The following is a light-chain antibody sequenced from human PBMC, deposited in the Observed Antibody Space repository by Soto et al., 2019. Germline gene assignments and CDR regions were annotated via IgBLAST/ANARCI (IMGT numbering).Light chain of an antibody. CDR3: QSFDRTTQV. CDR1: SGGIATNY. V-gene: IGLV6-57*04. CDR2: KDI. Sequence: NFMLTQPHSVSESPGKTVTISCTRSSGGIATNYVQWYQQRPGSGPTTLIYKDIQRPSGVPDRFSGSIDSSSNSASLTITGLKPEDEADYYCQSFDRTTQVFGGGTKVTVL. J-gene: IGLJ2*01.